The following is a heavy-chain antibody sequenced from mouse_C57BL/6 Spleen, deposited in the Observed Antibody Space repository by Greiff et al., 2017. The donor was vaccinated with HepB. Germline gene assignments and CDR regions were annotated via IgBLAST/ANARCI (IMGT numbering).Heavy chain of an antibody. Sequence: EVQLQQSGPELVKPGASVKISCKASGYTFTDYYMNWVKQSHGKSLEWIGDINPNNGGTSYNQKFKGKATLTVDKSSSTAYMELRSLTSEDSAVYYCARGYDGSSAWFAYWGQGTLVTVSA. D-gene: IGHD1-1*01. CDR2: INPNNGGT. J-gene: IGHJ3*01. V-gene: IGHV1-26*01. CDR3: ARGYDGSSAWFAY. CDR1: GYTFTDYY.